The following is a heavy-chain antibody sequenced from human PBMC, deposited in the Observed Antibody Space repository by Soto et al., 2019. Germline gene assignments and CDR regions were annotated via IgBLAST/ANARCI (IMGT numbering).Heavy chain of an antibody. CDR1: GFTFSSYA. V-gene: IGHV3-23*01. Sequence: PGGSLSLSCAASGFTFSSYAMSWVRQAPGKGLEWVSAISGSGGSTYYADSVKGRFTISRDNSKNTLYLQMNSLRAEDTAVYYCAKPSGRYYYGSGSYFYFDYWGQGTLVTVSS. CDR3: AKPSGRYYYGSGSYFYFDY. J-gene: IGHJ4*02. CDR2: ISGSGGST. D-gene: IGHD3-10*01.